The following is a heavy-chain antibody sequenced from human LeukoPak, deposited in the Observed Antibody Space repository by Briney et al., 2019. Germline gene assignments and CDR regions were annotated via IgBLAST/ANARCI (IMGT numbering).Heavy chain of an antibody. D-gene: IGHD3-22*01. Sequence: SVKVSCKASGGTFSSYAISWVRQAPGQGLEWMGGIIPIFGTANYAQKFQGRVAITADESTSTAYMELSSLRSEDTAVYYCARVIGYDSSGYLDYWGQGTLVTVSS. CDR2: IIPIFGTA. V-gene: IGHV1-69*13. J-gene: IGHJ4*02. CDR3: ARVIGYDSSGYLDY. CDR1: GGTFSSYA.